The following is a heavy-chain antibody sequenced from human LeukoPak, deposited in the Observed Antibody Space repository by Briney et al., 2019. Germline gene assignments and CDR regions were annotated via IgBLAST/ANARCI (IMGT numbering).Heavy chain of an antibody. D-gene: IGHD6-19*01. J-gene: IGHJ5*02. Sequence: PSETLSLTCTVSGGSISSSSYYWGWIRQPPGKGLEWIGSIYYSGSTYYNPPLKSRVTISVDTSKNQFSLKLSSVTAADTAVYYCARHGERAISGWYSAEPNNWFDPWGQGTLVTVSS. CDR2: IYYSGST. CDR3: ARHGERAISGWYSAEPNNWFDP. V-gene: IGHV4-39*01. CDR1: GGSISSSSYY.